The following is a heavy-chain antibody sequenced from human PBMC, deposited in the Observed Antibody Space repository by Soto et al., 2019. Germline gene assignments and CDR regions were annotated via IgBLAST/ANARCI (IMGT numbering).Heavy chain of an antibody. CDR1: GGSMSSHY. D-gene: IGHD2-2*01. CDR2: ISYSGST. V-gene: IGHV4-59*11. CDR3: ARAEPDVYVGY. Sequence: SETLSLTCTVSGGSMSSHYWTWLRQPPGKGLEWIGYISYSGSTYYNPSLKSRVTISATTSRNQFSLKLSSVIAADTAVYYCARAEPDVYVGYRGQATMVTVSS. J-gene: IGHJ4*02.